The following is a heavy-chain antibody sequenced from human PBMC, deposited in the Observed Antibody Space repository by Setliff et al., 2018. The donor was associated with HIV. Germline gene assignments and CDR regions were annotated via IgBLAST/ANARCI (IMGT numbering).Heavy chain of an antibody. J-gene: IGHJ3*01. CDR1: GFSSNNYW. CDR3: ITDGGLN. V-gene: IGHV3-7*03. CDR2: INQDGNVK. D-gene: IGHD3-10*01. Sequence: SGGSLRLSCTDSGFSSNNYWMSWVRQAPGKGLEWAAHINQDGNVKYYVDSVKGRFTISRDNAKTSIYLQMDSLRVEDTAGYYCITDGGLNWGQGTMVTVSS.